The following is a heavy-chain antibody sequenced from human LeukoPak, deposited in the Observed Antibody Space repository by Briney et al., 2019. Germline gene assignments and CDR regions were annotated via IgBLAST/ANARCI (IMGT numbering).Heavy chain of an antibody. V-gene: IGHV3-21*01. CDR3: ARNQRTVIRYFDS. J-gene: IGHJ4*02. Sequence: GGSLRLSCAASGFTFSSYEMNWVRQAPGKGLEWVSSISSGSSDKKYADSVKGRFTISRDNAKNSLDLQMNSLRVEDTAIYYCARNQRTVIRYFDSWGQGTLVTVSS. CDR2: ISSGSSDK. D-gene: IGHD2-21*01. CDR1: GFTFSSYE.